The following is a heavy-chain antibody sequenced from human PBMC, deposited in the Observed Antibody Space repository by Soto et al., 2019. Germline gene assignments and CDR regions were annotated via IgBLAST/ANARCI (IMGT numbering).Heavy chain of an antibody. Sequence: PGGSLRHSCAASGFTFDHYAMHWVRQAPGEGLGWVSGISWNSGSIGYAYSVKGRFTISRDNAKNMLYLQMNSLRAEDSAVYYCARALNWYDPLAQG. CDR2: ISWNSGSI. CDR1: GFTFDHYA. J-gene: IGHJ5*02. CDR3: ARALNWYDP. V-gene: IGHV3-9*01.